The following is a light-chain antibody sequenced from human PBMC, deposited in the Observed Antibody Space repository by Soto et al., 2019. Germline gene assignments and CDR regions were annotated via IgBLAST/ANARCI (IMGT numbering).Light chain of an antibody. V-gene: IGLV2-14*01. CDR1: SSDVGGSNY. Sequence: QSALTQPASASGSPGQSITISCTGTSSDVGGSNYVSWYQQHPGKAPKLMIYDVTNRPSGVSNRFSGSKSGNTASLTISGLQAEDEADYYCSAYTGSSTVVFGGGTKLTVL. CDR3: SAYTGSSTVV. CDR2: DVT. J-gene: IGLJ2*01.